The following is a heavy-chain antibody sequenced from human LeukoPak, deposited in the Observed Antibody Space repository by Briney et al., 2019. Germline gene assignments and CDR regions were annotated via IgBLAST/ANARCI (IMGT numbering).Heavy chain of an antibody. Sequence: GGSLRLSCAASGFTFSSYGMHWVRQAPGKGLEWVAFIRYDGSNKYYADSVKGRFTISRDNSKNTLYLQMNSLRAEDTAVYYCAKDYGGSYDYFDYWGQGTVVTVSS. J-gene: IGHJ4*02. CDR2: IRYDGSNK. CDR1: GFTFSSYG. CDR3: AKDYGGSYDYFDY. V-gene: IGHV3-30*02. D-gene: IGHD1-26*01.